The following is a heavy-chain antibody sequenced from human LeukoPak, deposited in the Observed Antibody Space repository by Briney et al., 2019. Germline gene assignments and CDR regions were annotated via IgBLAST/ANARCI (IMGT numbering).Heavy chain of an antibody. J-gene: IGHJ4*02. CDR2: ISSSSSYI. V-gene: IGHV3-21*01. Sequence: PGGSLRLSCAAPGFTFSSYSMNWVRQAPGKGLEWVSSISSSSSYIYYADSVKGRFTISRDNAKNSLYLQMNSLRAEDTAVYYCARDPQTAYYYDSSGYNPFDYWGQGTLVTVSS. CDR1: GFTFSSYS. CDR3: ARDPQTAYYYDSSGYNPFDY. D-gene: IGHD3-22*01.